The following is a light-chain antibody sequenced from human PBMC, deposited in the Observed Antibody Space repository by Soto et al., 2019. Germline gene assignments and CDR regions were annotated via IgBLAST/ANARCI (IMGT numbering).Light chain of an antibody. CDR1: QTTSDSY. CDR3: QQDGNSPPYT. Sequence: EIVLTQSPGTLSLSPGERATLSCRASQTTSDSYLGWYQQKPGQAPRLLIYDTSNRATGIPDRFSGSGSGTDFTLTISRLEPEDFAVSYCQQDGNSPPYTLGQGTTLEI. J-gene: IGKJ2*01. CDR2: DTS. V-gene: IGKV3-20*01.